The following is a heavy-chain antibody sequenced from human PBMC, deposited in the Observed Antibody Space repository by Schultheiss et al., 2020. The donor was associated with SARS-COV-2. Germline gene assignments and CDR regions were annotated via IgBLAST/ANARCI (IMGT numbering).Heavy chain of an antibody. J-gene: IGHJ5*02. CDR3: ASMLAKAAAGKPDGFDP. Sequence: ASVKVSCKASGYTFTSYGISWVRQAPGQGLEWMGWISAYNGNTNYAQKLQGRVTITADKSTSTAYMELSSLRSEDTAVYYCASMLAKAAAGKPDGFDPWGQGTLVTVSS. V-gene: IGHV1-18*01. CDR2: ISAYNGNT. CDR1: GYTFTSYG. D-gene: IGHD6-13*01.